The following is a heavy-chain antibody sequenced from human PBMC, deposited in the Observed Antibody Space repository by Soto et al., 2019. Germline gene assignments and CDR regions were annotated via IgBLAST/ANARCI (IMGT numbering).Heavy chain of an antibody. J-gene: IGHJ1*01. V-gene: IGHV3-21*01. D-gene: IGHD6-13*01. CDR3: ARYESAAHEYFQH. CDR2: ISSSSSYI. Sequence: NPGGSLRLSCAASGFTFSSYSMNWVRQAPGKGLEWVSSISSSSSYIYYADSVKGRFTISRDNAKNSLYLQMNSLRAEDTAVYYCARYESAAHEYFQHWGQAPWSPSPQ. CDR1: GFTFSSYS.